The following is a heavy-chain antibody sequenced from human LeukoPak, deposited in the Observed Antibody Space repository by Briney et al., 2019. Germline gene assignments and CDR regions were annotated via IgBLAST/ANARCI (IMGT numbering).Heavy chain of an antibody. D-gene: IGHD1-26*01. V-gene: IGHV3-21*01. Sequence: GGSLRLSCAASGFTFSSYSMNWVRQAPGKGLEWVSSITSSSSYVYYADSVKGRFTISRDNAKKSLYLQMNSLRAEDTAVYYCARDRGSYDWGQGTLVTASS. CDR2: ITSSSSYV. CDR1: GFTFSSYS. J-gene: IGHJ4*02. CDR3: ARDRGSYD.